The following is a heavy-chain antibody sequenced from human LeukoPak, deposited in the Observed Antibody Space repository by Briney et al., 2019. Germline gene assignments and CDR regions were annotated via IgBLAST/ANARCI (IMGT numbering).Heavy chain of an antibody. V-gene: IGHV3-30*02. D-gene: IGHD3-9*01. CDR1: GFTFSSYG. J-gene: IGHJ4*02. CDR3: AKDNYDILTGYWYYFDY. CDR2: IRYDGSNK. Sequence: GGSLRLSCAASGFTFSSYGMHWVRQAPGKGLEWVAFIRYDGSNKYYADSVKGRFTISRDYSKNTLYLQMNSLRAEDTAVYYCAKDNYDILTGYWYYFDYWGQGTLVTVS.